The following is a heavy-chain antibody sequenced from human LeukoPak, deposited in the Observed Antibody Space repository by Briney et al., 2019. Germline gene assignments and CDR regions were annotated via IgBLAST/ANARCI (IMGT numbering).Heavy chain of an antibody. CDR3: ARPAPYGDYRIDY. J-gene: IGHJ4*02. Sequence: GGSLRLSYAASGFTFSSYSMNWVRQAPGKGLEWVSSISSSSSYIYYADSVKGRFTISRDNAKNSLYLQMNSLRAEDTAVYYCARPAPYGDYRIDYWGQGTLVTVSS. CDR2: ISSSSSYI. V-gene: IGHV3-21*01. D-gene: IGHD4-17*01. CDR1: GFTFSSYS.